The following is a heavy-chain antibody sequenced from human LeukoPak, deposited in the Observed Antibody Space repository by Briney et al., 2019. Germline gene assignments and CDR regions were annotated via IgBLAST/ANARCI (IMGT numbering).Heavy chain of an antibody. CDR3: ARDRSVAGKPQYYFDY. Sequence: GGSLRLLCGVSGFSFRSYDMNWVRQARGKGLEWVSYFWSRGSTIYYADYVKGRFTISRDNAKTVLYLQMHSLRAEDTAVLYGARDRSVAGKPQYYFDYWGQGTLVTVSS. CDR1: GFSFRSYD. J-gene: IGHJ4*02. CDR2: FWSRGSTI. D-gene: IGHD6-19*01. V-gene: IGHV3-48*03.